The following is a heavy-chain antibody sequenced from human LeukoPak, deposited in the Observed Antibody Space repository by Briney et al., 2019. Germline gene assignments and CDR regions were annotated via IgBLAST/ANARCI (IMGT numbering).Heavy chain of an antibody. J-gene: IGHJ4*02. CDR1: GGSFSGYY. Sequence: SETLSLTCAVYGGSFSGYYWSWIRQPPGKGLEWIGEINHSGSTNYNPSLKSRVTISVDTSKNQFSLKLSPVTAADTAVYYCARAADYYDSSGYYPLDYWGQGTLVTVSS. CDR3: ARAADYYDSSGYYPLDY. D-gene: IGHD3-22*01. V-gene: IGHV4-34*01. CDR2: INHSGST.